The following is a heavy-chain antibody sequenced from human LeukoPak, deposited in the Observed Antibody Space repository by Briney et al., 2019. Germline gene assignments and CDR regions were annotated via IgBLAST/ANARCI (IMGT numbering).Heavy chain of an antibody. J-gene: IGHJ4*02. D-gene: IGHD1-26*01. CDR3: TKSQVGALAYFDY. V-gene: IGHV3-7*03. CDR2: IKQDGSEE. CDR1: GFIFKSYW. Sequence: GGPLRLSCAASGFIFKSYWMSWVRQAPGKGLEWVANIKQDGSEENYVDSVRGRFTISRGNAKNSLYLQMNSLRVEDTALYYCTKSQVGALAYFDYWGQGTLVTVSS.